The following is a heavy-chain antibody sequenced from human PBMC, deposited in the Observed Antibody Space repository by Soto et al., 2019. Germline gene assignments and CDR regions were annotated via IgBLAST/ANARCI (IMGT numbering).Heavy chain of an antibody. Sequence: EVQLLESGGGLVQPGGSLRLSCAASGFTFGNYAMSWVRQAPGKGLEWVSGISGSGSTTSYGDSVRGRFTISRDTSKNTVYLEMNNLRGEDTAVYYCAKAVATISDFDYWGQGTLVTVSS. CDR1: GFTFGNYA. CDR2: ISGSGSTT. J-gene: IGHJ4*02. V-gene: IGHV3-23*01. D-gene: IGHD5-12*01. CDR3: AKAVATISDFDY.